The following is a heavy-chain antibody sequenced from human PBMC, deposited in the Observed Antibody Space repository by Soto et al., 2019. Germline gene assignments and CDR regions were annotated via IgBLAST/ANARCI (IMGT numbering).Heavy chain of an antibody. CDR3: ARGSRYFAC. CDR2: MNPNSDNT. CDR1: AYTFTSYD. J-gene: IGHJ4*02. D-gene: IGHD6-25*01. V-gene: IGHV1-8*01. Sequence: QVQLVQSGAEVKKPGASVKVSCKASAYTFTSYDINWVRQATGQGLEWMGWMNPNSDNTGYAQKCQGRVTLTRNTSISTSYMELSSLRSEETAVYYCARGSRYFACWGRGGPVTVSS.